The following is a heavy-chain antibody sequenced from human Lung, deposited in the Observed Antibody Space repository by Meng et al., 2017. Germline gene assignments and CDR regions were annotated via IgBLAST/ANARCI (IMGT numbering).Heavy chain of an antibody. Sequence: GGSLRLSCAASGFSFDDYAMHWVRLVPGKGLEWVSGISWNSGIIDYADSVRGRFTISRDNAKNSLYLQMNGLRVEDMALYYCAKNGGFYSSAWSDTFDIWGQGTMVTVS. D-gene: IGHD6-13*01. CDR2: ISWNSGII. J-gene: IGHJ3*02. CDR3: AKNGGFYSSAWSDTFDI. CDR1: GFSFDDYA. V-gene: IGHV3-9*03.